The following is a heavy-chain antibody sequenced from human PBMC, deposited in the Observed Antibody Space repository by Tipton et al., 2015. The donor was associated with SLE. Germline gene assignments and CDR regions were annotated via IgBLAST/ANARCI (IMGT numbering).Heavy chain of an antibody. CDR3: ARGPSYYGSGGYLR. CDR1: GASVSSTSHC. J-gene: IGHJ4*02. D-gene: IGHD3-10*01. Sequence: TLSLTCSVSGASVSSTSHCWGWIRQSPGKGLELIGTVYYSGSTYYKPSLKSRVTISVNSSKNQFSLKLTSVTAADTAVYFCARGPSYYGSGGYLRWGQGTLVSVSS. V-gene: IGHV4-39*07. CDR2: VYYSGST.